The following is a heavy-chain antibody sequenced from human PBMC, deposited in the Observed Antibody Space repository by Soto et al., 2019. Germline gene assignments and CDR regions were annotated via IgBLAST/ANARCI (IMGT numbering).Heavy chain of an antibody. J-gene: IGHJ2*01. CDR1: GGSISSCGYY. CDR3: ARASYYDSIGPPNSYFDL. D-gene: IGHD3-22*01. CDR2: IYYSART. V-gene: IGHV4-31*03. Sequence: TLALTFTVSGGSISSCGYYWSWIRQHPVKGMEWIGYIYYSARTYYNPSLKSRVNISVETSKNQLSMKLSSVTAAETAVYYCARASYYDSIGPPNSYFDLWGRGTLVTV.